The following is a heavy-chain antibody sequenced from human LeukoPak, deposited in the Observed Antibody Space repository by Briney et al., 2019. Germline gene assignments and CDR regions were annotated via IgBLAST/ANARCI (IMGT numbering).Heavy chain of an antibody. CDR3: ATGEGGFTSAFDI. Sequence: GASVKVSCKASGYTFTSYGIIWVRQAPGQGLEWMGWISPYNGNTNYAQKFQGRVTMTTDTSTRTAYMELRSLRSDDTAVYYCATGEGGFTSAFDIWGQGTMVTVSS. CDR2: ISPYNGNT. J-gene: IGHJ3*02. V-gene: IGHV1-18*01. D-gene: IGHD7-27*01. CDR1: GYTFTSYG.